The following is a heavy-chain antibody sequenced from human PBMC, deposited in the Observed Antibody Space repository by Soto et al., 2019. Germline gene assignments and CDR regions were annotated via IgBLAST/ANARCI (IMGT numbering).Heavy chain of an antibody. CDR3: ARQVVVAATQYYYYYYGMDV. Sequence: GESLKISCKGSGYSFTSYWISWVRQMPGKGLEWMGRIDPSDSYTNYSPSFQGHVTTSADKSISTAYLQWSSLKASDTAMYYCARQVVVAATQYYYYYYGMDVWGQGTTVTVSS. D-gene: IGHD2-15*01. CDR2: IDPSDSYT. CDR1: GYSFTSYW. J-gene: IGHJ6*02. V-gene: IGHV5-10-1*01.